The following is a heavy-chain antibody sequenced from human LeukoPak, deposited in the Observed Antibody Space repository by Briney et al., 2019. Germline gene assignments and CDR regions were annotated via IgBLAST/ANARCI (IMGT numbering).Heavy chain of an antibody. Sequence: KASETLSLTCTVSGGSISSSSYYWGWIRQPPGKGLEWIGSIYYSGSTYYNPSLKSRVTISVDTSKNQFSLKLSSVTAADTAVYYCARDYYYDSSGYYYSFDYWGQGTLVTVSS. CDR2: IYYSGST. D-gene: IGHD3-22*01. J-gene: IGHJ4*02. V-gene: IGHV4-39*01. CDR3: ARDYYYDSSGYYYSFDY. CDR1: GGSISSSSYY.